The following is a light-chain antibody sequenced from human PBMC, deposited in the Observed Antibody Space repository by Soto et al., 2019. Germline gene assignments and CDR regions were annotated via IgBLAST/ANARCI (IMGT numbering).Light chain of an antibody. J-gene: IGKJ1*01. CDR1: QSISSY. Sequence: IQMTQSPSSLSASVGDRVTITCRASQSISSYLNWYQQKPGKAPKLLIYAASSLQSGVPARFSGSGSGTDFTLTISSLQPEDFATYYCLQDYDYPWTFGQGTKVDIK. CDR3: LQDYDYPWT. CDR2: AAS. V-gene: IGKV1-6*01.